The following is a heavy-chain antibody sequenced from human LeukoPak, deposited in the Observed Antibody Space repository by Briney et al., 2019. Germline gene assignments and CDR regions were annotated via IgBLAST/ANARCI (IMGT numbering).Heavy chain of an antibody. V-gene: IGHV3-23*01. CDR2: ISGSGGST. CDR3: ARDPDPYDYVWGSYRPFDY. J-gene: IGHJ4*02. Sequence: GGSLRLSCAASGFTFSSYAMSWVRQAPGKGLEWVSAISGSGGSTYYADSVKGRFTISRDNSKNTLYLQMNSLRAEDTAVYYCARDPDPYDYVWGSYRPFDYWGQGTLVTVSS. CDR1: GFTFSSYA. D-gene: IGHD3-16*02.